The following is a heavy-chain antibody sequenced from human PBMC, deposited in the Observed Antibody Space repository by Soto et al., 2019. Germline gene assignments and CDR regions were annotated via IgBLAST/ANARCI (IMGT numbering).Heavy chain of an antibody. CDR2: LNSDGSST. CDR3: ARASLGATTGYNY. Sequence: EVQLVESGGGLVHPGGSLRLSCAASGFTFSSYWMHWFRQAPGKGLVWVSRLNSDGSSTSYADSVKGRFTISRDNAKKTLHLKMNSLRGGDTAVYYCARASLGATTGYNYWGQGTLVTGSS. D-gene: IGHD1-26*01. CDR1: GFTFSSYW. V-gene: IGHV3-74*01. J-gene: IGHJ4*02.